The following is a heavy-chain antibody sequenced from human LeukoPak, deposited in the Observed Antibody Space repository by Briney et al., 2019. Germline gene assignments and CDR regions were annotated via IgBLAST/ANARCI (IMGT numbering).Heavy chain of an antibody. CDR3: AKDRYFRDYDYYGLDF. Sequence: GGSLRLSCAASGFSFSTYSINWVRQAPGKGLEWLSYIGSSGDTIYYADSVKGRFTVSRDNAKNSLYLQMNSLRAEDTAVYYCAKDRYFRDYDYYGLDFWGQGITVTVS. D-gene: IGHD3-9*01. CDR1: GFSFSTYS. V-gene: IGHV3-48*01. CDR2: IGSSGDTI. J-gene: IGHJ6*02.